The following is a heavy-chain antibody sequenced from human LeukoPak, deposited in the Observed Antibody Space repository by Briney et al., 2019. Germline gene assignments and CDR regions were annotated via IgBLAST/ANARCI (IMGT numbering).Heavy chain of an antibody. CDR3: ARSKWGAFDI. Sequence: TRAGRAGCIGGVYWTGIGEPPRKELEWIGEINHSGNTNYNPSLKSRVTISVDTSKNQFSLKLSSVTAADTAVYYCARSKWGAFDIWGQGTMVTVSS. CDR2: INHSGNT. CDR1: AGCIGGVY. V-gene: IGHV4-34*01. D-gene: IGHD1-26*01. J-gene: IGHJ3*02.